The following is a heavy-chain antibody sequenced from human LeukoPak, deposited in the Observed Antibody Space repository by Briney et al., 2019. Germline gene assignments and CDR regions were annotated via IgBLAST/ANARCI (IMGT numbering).Heavy chain of an antibody. V-gene: IGHV3-23*01. CDR3: ATPYSSGWYSY. CDR2: ISGSGGHI. CDR1: GFTFSNYA. Sequence: GGSLRLSCAASGFTFSNYAMSWVRQAPGKGLEWVSLISGSGGHIYYADSVQGRFTISRDNSRHTLYLQMNSLRGEDTAVYYCATPYSSGWYSYWGQGTLVTVSS. D-gene: IGHD6-19*01. J-gene: IGHJ4*02.